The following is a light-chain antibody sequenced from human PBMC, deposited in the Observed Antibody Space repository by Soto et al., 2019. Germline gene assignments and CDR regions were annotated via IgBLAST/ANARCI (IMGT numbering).Light chain of an antibody. V-gene: IGKV3-15*01. CDR3: QQYNNWPLT. CDR2: GAS. J-gene: IGKJ4*01. CDR1: QSVGSN. Sequence: TLMTRSPATLSVSPGERATLSCRASQSVGSNLQWYQQKPGQAPRPLIYGASISATGIPARFSGSGSGTEFTLTISSLQSEDFEVYYCQQYNNWPLTFGGGTQVDIK.